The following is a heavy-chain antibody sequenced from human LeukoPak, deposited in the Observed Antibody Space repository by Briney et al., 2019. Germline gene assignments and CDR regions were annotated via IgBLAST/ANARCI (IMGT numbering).Heavy chain of an antibody. J-gene: IGHJ3*02. CDR2: IIPIFGTA. CDR3: ARDGWGRVDDAFDI. D-gene: IGHD2-21*02. CDR1: GGTFSSYA. V-gene: IGHV1-69*13. Sequence: GASVKVSCKASGGTFSSYAISWVRQAPGQGLEWMGGIIPIFGTANYAQKFQGRVTITADESTSTAYMELSSLRSEDTAVYYCARDGWGRVDDAFDIWGQGTMVTVSS.